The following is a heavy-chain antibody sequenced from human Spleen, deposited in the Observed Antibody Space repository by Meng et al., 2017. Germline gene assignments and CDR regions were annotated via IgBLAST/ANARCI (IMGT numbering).Heavy chain of an antibody. J-gene: IGHJ4*02. V-gene: IGHV1-18*01. CDR1: GYTFTTYG. D-gene: IGHD2-21*02. Sequence: QVQLVQSGAEVKKPGASVKVSCKTSGYTFTTYGLSWVRQAPGQGPVWVGWISAYNGYTNYAQKLQDRVTMTTDISTSTAYMKLRSLRSDDTAVYYCARDALTYCGGDCYLGYWGQGTLVTVSS. CDR2: ISAYNGYT. CDR3: ARDALTYCGGDCYLGY.